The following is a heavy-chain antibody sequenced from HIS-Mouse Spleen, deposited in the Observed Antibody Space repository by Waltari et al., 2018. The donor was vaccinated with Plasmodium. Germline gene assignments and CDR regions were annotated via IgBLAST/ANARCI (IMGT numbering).Heavy chain of an antibody. D-gene: IGHD6-13*01. V-gene: IGHV3-7*01. CDR3: ASSWYWYFDL. J-gene: IGHJ2*01. CDR1: ASPFSSYW. CDR2: IKQDGSEK. Sequence: EVQLVASGGGLVQPGGSLSLSCAASASPFSSYWMSWVRQAPGKGLEWVANIKQDGSEKYYVDSVKGRFTISRDNAKNSLYLQMNSLRAEDTAVYYCASSWYWYFDLWGRGTLVTVSS.